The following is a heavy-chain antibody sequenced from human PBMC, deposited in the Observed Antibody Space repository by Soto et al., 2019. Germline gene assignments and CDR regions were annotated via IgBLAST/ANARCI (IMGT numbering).Heavy chain of an antibody. Sequence: ASVKVSCKLSGYTLLELSIHWVRQAPGKGLEGMGGYDPEDAKTIYAQKSQGRVIMTEDTSTNKAYLEVRGLRYEGTAVYYCASQNWRWREQFDHWGQGTLVTVSS. CDR2: YDPEDAKT. CDR1: GYTLLELS. V-gene: IGHV1-24*01. D-gene: IGHD1-1*01. J-gene: IGHJ4*02. CDR3: ASQNWRWREQFDH.